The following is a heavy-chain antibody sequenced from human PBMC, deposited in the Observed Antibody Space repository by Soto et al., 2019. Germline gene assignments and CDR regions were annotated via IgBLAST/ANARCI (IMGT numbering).Heavy chain of an antibody. D-gene: IGHD1-26*01. Sequence: GGSLRLSCAASGFTFSSYGMHWVRQAPGKGPEWVAVISYDGSNKYYADSVKGRFTISRDNSKNTLYLQMNSLRAEDTAVYYCAKAQVGAKDYWGQGTLVTVSS. CDR2: ISYDGSNK. V-gene: IGHV3-30*18. J-gene: IGHJ4*02. CDR1: GFTFSSYG. CDR3: AKAQVGAKDY.